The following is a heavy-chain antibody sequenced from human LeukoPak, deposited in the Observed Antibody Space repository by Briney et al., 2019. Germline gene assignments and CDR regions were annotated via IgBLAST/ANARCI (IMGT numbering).Heavy chain of an antibody. D-gene: IGHD6-6*01. CDR2: MNPNSGNT. Sequence: GASVKVSCKASGYTFTSYDISWVRQATGQGLEWMGWMNPNSGNTGYAQKFQGRVTMTRDTSISTAYMELSRLRSDDTAVYYCARVAGVSSSSADYWGQGTLVTVSS. V-gene: IGHV1-8*01. CDR1: GYTFTSYD. J-gene: IGHJ4*02. CDR3: ARVAGVSSSSADY.